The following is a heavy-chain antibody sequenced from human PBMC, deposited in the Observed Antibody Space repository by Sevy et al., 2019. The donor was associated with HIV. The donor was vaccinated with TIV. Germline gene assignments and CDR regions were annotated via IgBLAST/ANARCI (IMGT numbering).Heavy chain of an antibody. CDR1: GFSLTTSGVG. CDR3: ARRPYGDYVGGFDV. J-gene: IGHJ3*01. Sequence: SGPTLVKPTQTLTLTCTFSGFSLTTSGVGVGWIRQPPGKALEWLALLYWDDDKYYSPSLKSRLTITKDTSKNQVVLRMTNMDPVDTATYFCARRPYGDYVGGFDVWGQGTLVTVSS. CDR2: LYWDDDK. V-gene: IGHV2-5*02. D-gene: IGHD4-17*01.